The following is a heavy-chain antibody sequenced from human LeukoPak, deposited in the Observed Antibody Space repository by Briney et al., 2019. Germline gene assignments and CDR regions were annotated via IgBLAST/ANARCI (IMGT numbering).Heavy chain of an antibody. V-gene: IGHV4-39*01. J-gene: IGHJ4*02. Sequence: SETLSLTCTVSGGSISSSSYYWGWIRQPPGKGLEWIGSIYYSGSTYCNPSLRSRVTISVDTSKNQFSLKLSSVTAADTAVYYCAGITMVRVDYWGQGTLVTVSS. D-gene: IGHD3-10*01. CDR2: IYYSGST. CDR3: AGITMVRVDY. CDR1: GGSISSSSYY.